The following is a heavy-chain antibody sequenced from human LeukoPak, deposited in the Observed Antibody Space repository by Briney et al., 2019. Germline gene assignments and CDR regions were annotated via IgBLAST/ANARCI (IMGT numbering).Heavy chain of an antibody. CDR3: GFSEGDF. CDR1: GDSISSSGYY. J-gene: IGHJ4*02. CDR2: IYYSGST. Sequence: SETLSLTCTVSGDSISSSGYYWSWIRQHPGKGLEWIGYIYYSGSTYYNPSLKSRLTMSIDTSKNQFSLKLSSVTAADTAMYFCGFSEGDFWGQGALVTVSS. D-gene: IGHD6-25*01. V-gene: IGHV4-30-4*01.